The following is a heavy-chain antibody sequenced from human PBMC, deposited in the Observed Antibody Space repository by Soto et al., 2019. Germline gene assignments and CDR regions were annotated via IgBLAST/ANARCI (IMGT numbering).Heavy chain of an antibody. CDR1: GFTFSSYA. J-gene: IGHJ4*02. V-gene: IGHV3-23*01. Sequence: VQLLESGGGLVQPGGSLRLSCAASGFTFSSYAMSWVRQAPGKGLEWVSAISGSGGSTYYADSVKGRFTISRDNSKNTLYLQMNSLRAEDTAVYYCAKGGQITMIVVVIAYFDYWGQGTLVTVSS. CDR2: ISGSGGST. CDR3: AKGGQITMIVVVIAYFDY. D-gene: IGHD3-22*01.